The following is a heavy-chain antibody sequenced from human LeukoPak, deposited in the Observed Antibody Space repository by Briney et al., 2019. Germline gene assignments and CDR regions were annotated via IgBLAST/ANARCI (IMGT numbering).Heavy chain of an antibody. J-gene: IGHJ4*01. Sequence: SETLSLTCNVSGGSVSSSFYSWGWIRQAPGKGLEWIGSMYYSGSAHYNLSLKSRVTMSVDTSKNQFSLKLSSVTAADTAIYFCASATTYSIDDWGQGTLVTVSS. CDR3: ASATTYSIDD. CDR2: MYYSGSA. D-gene: IGHD5-12*01. CDR1: GGSVSSSFYS. V-gene: IGHV4-39*01.